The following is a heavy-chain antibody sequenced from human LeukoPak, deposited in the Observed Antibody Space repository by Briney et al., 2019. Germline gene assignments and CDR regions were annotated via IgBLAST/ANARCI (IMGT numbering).Heavy chain of an antibody. V-gene: IGHV4-30-4*08. J-gene: IGHJ4*02. CDR2: NYYSGST. CDR3: ARDGDRYYFDY. Sequence: SQTLSLTCTVSGGSISSGDYYWSWIRQPPGKVLEWIGYNYYSGSTYYNPSLKSRVTISVDTSKNQFSLKLSSVTAADTAVYYCARDGDRYYFDYWGQGTLVTVSS. CDR1: GGSISSGDYY. D-gene: IGHD7-27*01.